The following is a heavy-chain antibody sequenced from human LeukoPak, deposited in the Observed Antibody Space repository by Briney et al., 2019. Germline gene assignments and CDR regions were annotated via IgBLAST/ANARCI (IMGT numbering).Heavy chain of an antibody. D-gene: IGHD3-10*01. CDR2: ISGSGDRT. V-gene: IGHV3-23*01. CDR3: AKDGLGYYGSGSRYYYYMDV. J-gene: IGHJ6*03. Sequence: QSGGSLRLSCGASGFTFNSYAMNWVRQAPGKGLEWVSVISGSGDRTFYADSVKGRFTISRDNSKNTLYLQMNSLRAEDTAVYYCAKDGLGYYGSGSRYYYYMDVWGKGTTVTISS. CDR1: GFTFNSYA.